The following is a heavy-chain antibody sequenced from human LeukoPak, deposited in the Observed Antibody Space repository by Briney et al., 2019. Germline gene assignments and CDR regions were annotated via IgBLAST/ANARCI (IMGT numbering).Heavy chain of an antibody. CDR2: ISGSGGST. D-gene: IGHD3-10*01. CDR1: GFTFSSYA. J-gene: IGHJ4*02. Sequence: GGSLRLSCAASGFTFSSYAMSWVRQAPGKGLEWVSAISGSGGSTYYADSVKGRFTISRDNSKNTLYLQMNSLRAEDTAVYYCAKGRGWIGDSYPLRGAYYFDYWGQGTLVTVSS. V-gene: IGHV3-23*01. CDR3: AKGRGWIGDSYPLRGAYYFDY.